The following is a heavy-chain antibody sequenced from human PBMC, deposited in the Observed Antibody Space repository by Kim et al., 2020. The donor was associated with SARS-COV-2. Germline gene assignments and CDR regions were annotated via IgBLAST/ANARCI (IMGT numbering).Heavy chain of an antibody. J-gene: IGHJ6*02. CDR2: ISYDGSNK. CDR3: AREVADYYGSGSWPYGMDV. V-gene: IGHV3-33*05. CDR1: GFTFSSYG. D-gene: IGHD3-10*01. Sequence: GGSLRLSCAASGFTFSSYGMHWVRRAPGKGLEWVAVISYDGSNKYYADSVKGRFTISRDNSKNTLYLQMNSLRAEDTAVYYCAREVADYYGSGSWPYGMDVWGQGTTVTVSS.